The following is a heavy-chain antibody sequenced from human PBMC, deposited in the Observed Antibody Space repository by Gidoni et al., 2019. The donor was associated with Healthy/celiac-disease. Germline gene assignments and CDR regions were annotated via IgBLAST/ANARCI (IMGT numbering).Heavy chain of an antibody. J-gene: IGHJ3*02. D-gene: IGHD1-7*01. V-gene: IGHV3-30*18. CDR3: AKILGELFDAFDI. CDR1: GFTFSSYG. CDR2: ISYDGSNK. Sequence: QVQLVESGGGVVQPGRSLRLSCAAAGFTFSSYGMHWFRQAPGKGLERVAVISYDGSNKYYADSVKGRFTISRDNSKNTLYLQMNSLRAEDTAVYYCAKILGELFDAFDIWGQGTMVTVSS.